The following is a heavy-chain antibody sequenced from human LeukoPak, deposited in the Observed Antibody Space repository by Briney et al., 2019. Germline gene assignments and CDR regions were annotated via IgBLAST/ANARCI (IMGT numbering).Heavy chain of an antibody. V-gene: IGHV3-30*18. CDR1: GFTFSSLG. CDR2: ISYDGSYK. Sequence: GGSLRLSCAASGFTFSSLGMPWVRQAPGKGVEWVAVISYDGSYKNYVDSVKGRFTISRDISKNTLYLQMNSLRAEDTAVYYCAKRLGYYDSSEGYFDQWGQGALVTVSS. J-gene: IGHJ4*02. CDR3: AKRLGYYDSSEGYFDQ. D-gene: IGHD3-22*01.